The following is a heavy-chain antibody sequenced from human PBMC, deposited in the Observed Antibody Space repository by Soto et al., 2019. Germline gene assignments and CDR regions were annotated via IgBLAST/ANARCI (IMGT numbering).Heavy chain of an antibody. V-gene: IGHV4-59*08. CDR3: ARRYGPGFDY. CDR2: IYYSGST. D-gene: IGHD4-17*01. CDR1: GGSISSYY. J-gene: IGHJ4*02. Sequence: SETLSLTCTVSGGSISSYYWSWIRQPPGKGLEWIGYIYYSGSTNYDPSLKSRVTISVDTSKNQFSLKLSSVTAADTAVYYCARRYGPGFDYWGQGTLVTVSS.